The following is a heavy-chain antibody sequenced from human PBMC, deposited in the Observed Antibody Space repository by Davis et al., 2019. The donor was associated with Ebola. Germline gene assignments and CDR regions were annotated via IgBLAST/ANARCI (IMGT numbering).Heavy chain of an antibody. CDR2: VIPIFGTP. Sequence: SVKVSCKASGGTFSSYTISWVRQAPGQGLEWMGGVIPIFGTPNYAQKFQGRVTIIADESTSTAYVELSSLKSEDTAVYYCAGHGRRLVGYFDSWGQGTLVTVSS. CDR1: GGTFSSYT. D-gene: IGHD2-2*01. CDR3: AGHGRRLVGYFDS. J-gene: IGHJ4*02. V-gene: IGHV1-69*13.